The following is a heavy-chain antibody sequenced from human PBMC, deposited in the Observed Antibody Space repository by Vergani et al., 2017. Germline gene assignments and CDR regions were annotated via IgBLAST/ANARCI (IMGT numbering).Heavy chain of an antibody. D-gene: IGHD6-13*01. Sequence: ELQLVESGGGLVQPGGSLRLSCAASGSTVSGNYMTWVRQAPGKGLEWVSHIYSGDETYYADSVKGRFTISRDNAKNSLYLQMNSLRAEDTAVYYCARYPPYGSSRLGMDVWGKGTTVTVSS. CDR1: GSTVSGNY. J-gene: IGHJ6*04. CDR2: IYSGDET. V-gene: IGHV3-66*01. CDR3: ARYPPYGSSRLGMDV.